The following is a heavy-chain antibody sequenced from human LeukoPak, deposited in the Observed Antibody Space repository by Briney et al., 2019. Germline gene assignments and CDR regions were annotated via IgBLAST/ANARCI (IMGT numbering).Heavy chain of an antibody. CDR1: GFTFSSYS. D-gene: IGHD3-9*01. Sequence: GGSLRLSCAASGFTFSSYSMSWVRQATGKGLEWVSSISSSSSYIYYADSVKGRFTISRDNSKNTLYLQMNSLRAEDTAVYYCAKARPFDWLTSSPSESGYWGQGTLVTVSS. CDR2: ISSSSSYI. CDR3: AKARPFDWLTSSPSESGY. J-gene: IGHJ4*02. V-gene: IGHV3-21*04.